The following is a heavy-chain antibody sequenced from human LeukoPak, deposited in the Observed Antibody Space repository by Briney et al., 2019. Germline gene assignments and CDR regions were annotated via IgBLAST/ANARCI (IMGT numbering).Heavy chain of an antibody. J-gene: IGHJ5*02. V-gene: IGHV5-51*01. CDR1: GYSFTSYW. Sequence: GESLKISCKGSGYSFTSYWIGWVRQMPGKGLEWMGIIYPGDSDTTYSPSFQGQVTISADKSISTAYLQWSSLKASDTAMYYCARSHRYSASPSTPFDPWGQGTLVTVSS. CDR2: IYPGDSDT. D-gene: IGHD3-16*02. CDR3: ARSHRYSASPSTPFDP.